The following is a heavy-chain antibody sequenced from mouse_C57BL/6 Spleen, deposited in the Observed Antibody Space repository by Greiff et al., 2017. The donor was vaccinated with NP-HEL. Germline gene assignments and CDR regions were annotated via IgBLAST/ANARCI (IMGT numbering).Heavy chain of an antibody. CDR2: IYPGSGST. Sequence: QVQLQQSGAELVKPGASVKMSCKASGYTFTSYWITWVKQRPGQGLEWIGDIYPGSGSTNYNEKFKSKATLTVDTSSSTSFMQLISITSEDSAVYYCARNYGSRNFDYWGQGTTLTVSS. CDR1: GYTFTSYW. V-gene: IGHV1-55*01. D-gene: IGHD1-1*01. CDR3: ARNYGSRNFDY. J-gene: IGHJ2*01.